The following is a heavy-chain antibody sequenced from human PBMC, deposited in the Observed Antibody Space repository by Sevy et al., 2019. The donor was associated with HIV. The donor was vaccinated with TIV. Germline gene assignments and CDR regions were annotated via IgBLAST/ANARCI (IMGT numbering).Heavy chain of an antibody. Sequence: GESLRLSCAGSGFTFNSYWMTWVRQAPGKGLEWVANINQDGSEKYYSDSLKGRFSISRDNAKNSVHLQINTLRAEDTAVYYCAREGSAYDTYYYHYAMEVWGQGTTVTVSS. D-gene: IGHD5-12*01. CDR1: GFTFNSYW. J-gene: IGHJ6*02. CDR2: INQDGSEK. V-gene: IGHV3-7*01. CDR3: AREGSAYDTYYYHYAMEV.